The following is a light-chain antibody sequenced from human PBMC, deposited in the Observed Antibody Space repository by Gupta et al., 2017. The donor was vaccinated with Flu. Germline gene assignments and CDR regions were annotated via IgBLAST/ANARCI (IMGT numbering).Light chain of an antibody. CDR2: GAS. V-gene: IGKV3-15*01. CDR1: QGVSSN. J-gene: IGKJ2*03. CDR3: QQYNNWPPRDS. Sequence: IVMTQSQATLSVSPGERATLSGRASQGVSSNLDWYQQKPGQAPRLLIYGASTRATGIPARFSGSGSGTEFTLTISSLQSEDFAVYYCQQYNNWPPRDSFGQGTKLEIK.